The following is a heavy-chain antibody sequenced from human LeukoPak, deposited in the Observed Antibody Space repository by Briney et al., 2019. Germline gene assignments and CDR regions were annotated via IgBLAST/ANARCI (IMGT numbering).Heavy chain of an antibody. J-gene: IGHJ4*02. V-gene: IGHV3-23*01. D-gene: IGHD6-6*01. CDR1: GFTFSSYA. Sequence: GGSLRLSCAASGFTFSSYAMSWVRQAPGKGLEWVSAISGSGGSTYYADSVKGRFTISRDNSKNTLYLQMNSLRAEDTAVYYCARASSSGGRLEYWGQGTLVTVSS. CDR2: ISGSGGST. CDR3: ARASSSGGRLEY.